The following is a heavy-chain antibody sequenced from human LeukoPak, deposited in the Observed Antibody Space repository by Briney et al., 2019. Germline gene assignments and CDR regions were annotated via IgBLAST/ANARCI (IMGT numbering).Heavy chain of an antibody. J-gene: IGHJ6*03. CDR2: IRSDGINK. CDR3: AKMGKTENHYGSGRFSYYYYMDV. D-gene: IGHD3-10*01. CDR1: GFTFSSYG. Sequence: GGSLRLSCGASGFTFSSYGMHWVRQAPGKGLEWVALIRSDGINKYYADSVKGRFTISRDNSKNTLYLQMHSLRAEDTAVYYCAKMGKTENHYGSGRFSYYYYMDVWGKGTTVTVSS. V-gene: IGHV3-30*02.